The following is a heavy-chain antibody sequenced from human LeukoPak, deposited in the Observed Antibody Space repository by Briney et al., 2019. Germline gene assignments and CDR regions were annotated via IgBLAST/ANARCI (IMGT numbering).Heavy chain of an antibody. CDR3: ARSDIPGGYYYYGIDV. CDR1: GGALSSYA. V-gene: IGHV1-69*06. Sequence: SVKVSCKASGGALSSYAISWVRQAPGRGREWMGGIIPIFGTANYAQKLQGRVTITADKSTSTAYMELSSLRSEDTAVYYCARSDIPGGYYYYGIDVWGKGTTVTVSS. CDR2: IIPIFGTA. J-gene: IGHJ6*04. D-gene: IGHD3-9*01.